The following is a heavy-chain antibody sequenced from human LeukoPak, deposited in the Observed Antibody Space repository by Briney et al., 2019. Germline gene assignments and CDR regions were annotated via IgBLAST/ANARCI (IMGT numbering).Heavy chain of an antibody. D-gene: IGHD2-15*01. CDR3: ARHGLLLGWFDP. CDR1: GGSISSSSYY. CDR2: IYYSGST. Sequence: SETLSLTCTVSGGSISSSSYYWGWIRQPPGKGLVWIGSIYYSGSTYYNPSLKSRVTISVDTSKNQFSLKLSSVTAADTAVYYCARHGLLLGWFDPWGQGTLVTVSS. V-gene: IGHV4-39*01. J-gene: IGHJ5*02.